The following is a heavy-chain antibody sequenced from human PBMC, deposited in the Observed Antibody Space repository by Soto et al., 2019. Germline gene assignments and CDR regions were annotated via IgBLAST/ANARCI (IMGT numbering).Heavy chain of an antibody. CDR2: TYYRTRWYS. J-gene: IGHJ6*02. D-gene: IGHD2-15*01. CDR1: GDTVSSNRVA. V-gene: IGHV6-1*01. Sequence: SQTLSLTCVGSGDTVSSNRVACNWVRQSPSRGLEWLGRTYYRTRWYSDYAVSVRSRLDINADTSKNQVSLQLNSVTPEDTAVYYCARSEEDSDYYYYGMDVWGQGTTVTVSS. CDR3: ARSEEDSDYYYYGMDV.